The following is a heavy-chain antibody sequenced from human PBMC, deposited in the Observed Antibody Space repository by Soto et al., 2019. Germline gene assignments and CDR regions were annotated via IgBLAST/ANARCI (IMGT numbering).Heavy chain of an antibody. CDR2: ISGSGGST. CDR1: GFTFSSYA. D-gene: IGHD3-9*01. Sequence: PGGSLRLSCAASGFTFSSYAMSWVRQAPGKGLEWVSAISGSGGSTYYADSVKGRFTISRDNAKNSLYLQMNSLRAEDTAVYYCARERGLRYFDWLTEGDYWGQGTLVTVSS. V-gene: IGHV3-23*01. J-gene: IGHJ4*02. CDR3: ARERGLRYFDWLTEGDY.